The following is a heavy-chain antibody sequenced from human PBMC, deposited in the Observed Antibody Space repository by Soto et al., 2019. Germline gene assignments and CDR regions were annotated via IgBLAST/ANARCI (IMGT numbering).Heavy chain of an antibody. CDR3: AKSHTTSGWYVTTDY. Sequence: GGSLRLSCAASGFTFGDYAMQWVRQAPGKGLEWVSAISWNSGSIDYADSVKGRFTISRDNAKNSLYLQMDSLRAEDTALYYCAKSHTTSGWYVTTDYWGQGTRVTVSS. D-gene: IGHD6-19*01. CDR1: GFTFGDYA. J-gene: IGHJ4*02. V-gene: IGHV3-9*01. CDR2: ISWNSGSI.